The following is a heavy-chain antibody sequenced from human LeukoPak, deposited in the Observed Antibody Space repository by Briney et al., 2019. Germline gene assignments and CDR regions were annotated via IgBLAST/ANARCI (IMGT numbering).Heavy chain of an antibody. CDR3: ARFYYYDTSGYSYYFDY. V-gene: IGHV4-30-4*08. D-gene: IGHD3-22*01. CDR2: IYDSGST. CDR1: GGSISSGDYF. Sequence: SETRSLTCTVSGGSISSGDYFWSWIRQPPGKGLEWIGYIYDSGSTYYNPSLKSRVTISVDTSKNQFSLKLSSVTAADTAVYYCARFYYYDTSGYSYYFDYWGQGTLVTVSS. J-gene: IGHJ4*02.